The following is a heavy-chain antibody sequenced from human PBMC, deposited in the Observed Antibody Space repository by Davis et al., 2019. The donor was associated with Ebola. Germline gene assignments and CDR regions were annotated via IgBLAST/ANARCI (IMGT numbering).Heavy chain of an antibody. CDR2: IWYDGSNT. CDR1: GFTFSSYG. Sequence: GESLKISCAASGFTFSSYGMHWVRQAPGKGLEWVAVIWYDGSNTYYADSVKGRFTISRDNSKNTLYLQMNSLRTEDTALYYCAAGRCSSTSCYAPNDYWGQGTLVTVSS. J-gene: IGHJ4*02. D-gene: IGHD2-2*01. V-gene: IGHV3-33*08. CDR3: AAGRCSSTSCYAPNDY.